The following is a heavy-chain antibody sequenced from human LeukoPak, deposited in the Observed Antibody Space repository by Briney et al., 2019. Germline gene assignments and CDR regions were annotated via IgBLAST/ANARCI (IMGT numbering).Heavy chain of an antibody. CDR2: ISGSGGST. CDR3: AKRRDGPFGYSPGYFDY. V-gene: IGHV3-23*01. J-gene: IGHJ4*02. Sequence: PGASLRLSCAASGFTFSSYAMSWVRQAPGKGLEWVSAISGSGGSTYYADSVKGRFTISRDNSKNTLYLQMNSLRAEDTAVYYSAKRRDGPFGYSPGYFDYWGQGTLVTVSS. D-gene: IGHD3-22*01. CDR1: GFTFSSYA.